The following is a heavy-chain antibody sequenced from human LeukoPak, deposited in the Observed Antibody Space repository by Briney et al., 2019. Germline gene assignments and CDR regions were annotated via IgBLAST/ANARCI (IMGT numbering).Heavy chain of an antibody. CDR1: GFTFSDYY. V-gene: IGHV3-11*06. CDR3: AARTSIVGATMGLDY. CDR2: ISRNSYT. D-gene: IGHD1-26*01. Sequence: GGSLRLSCAASGFTFSDYYMSWIRQAPGKGLEWVSYISRNSYTNYADSVKGRFTISRDNAKNSLYLQMNSLRAEDTAVYYCAARTSIVGATMGLDYWGQGTLVTVSS. J-gene: IGHJ4*02.